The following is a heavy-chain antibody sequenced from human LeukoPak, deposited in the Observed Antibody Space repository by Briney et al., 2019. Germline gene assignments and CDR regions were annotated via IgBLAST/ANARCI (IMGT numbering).Heavy chain of an antibody. CDR1: GYTFTSYD. V-gene: IGHV1-8*03. Sequence: ASVKVSCKASGYTFTSYDINWVRQATGQGLEWMGWMNPNSGNTGYAQKFQGRVTITRNTSISTAYMELSSLRSEDTAVYYCAREGVVPAADTYYYYYYMDVWGKGTTVTVSS. D-gene: IGHD2-2*01. CDR3: AREGVVPAADTYYYYYYMDV. J-gene: IGHJ6*03. CDR2: MNPNSGNT.